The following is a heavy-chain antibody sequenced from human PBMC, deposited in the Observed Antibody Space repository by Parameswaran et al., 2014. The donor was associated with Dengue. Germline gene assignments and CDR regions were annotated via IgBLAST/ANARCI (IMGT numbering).Heavy chain of an antibody. Sequence: VRQAPGKGLMWVSRINSDASSTTYADSVKGRFTISRDNAKSTLYLQMNSLRAEDTAVYYCTRAWGPTVTAHYFDNWGQGALVTVSS. V-gene: IGHV3-74*01. J-gene: IGHJ4*02. CDR2: INSDASST. CDR3: TRAWGPTVTAHYFDN. D-gene: IGHD4-17*01.